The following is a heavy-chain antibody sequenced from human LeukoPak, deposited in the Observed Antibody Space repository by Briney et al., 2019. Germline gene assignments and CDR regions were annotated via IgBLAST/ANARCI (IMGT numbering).Heavy chain of an antibody. CDR1: GFTFADYG. J-gene: IGHJ4*02. Sequence: VGSLRLSCAASGFTFADYGMSWVRQAPGKGLEWGSSINWDGGSTGYADSVKGRFTISRDNAKNSLYLQMNSLRDEDTALYYCARHGVTTVVTRGFYYWGQGTLVTVSS. V-gene: IGHV3-20*04. D-gene: IGHD4-23*01. CDR3: ARHGVTTVVTRGFYY. CDR2: INWDGGST.